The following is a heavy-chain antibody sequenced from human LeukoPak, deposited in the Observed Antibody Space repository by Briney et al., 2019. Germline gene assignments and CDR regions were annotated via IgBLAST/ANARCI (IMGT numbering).Heavy chain of an antibody. J-gene: IGHJ4*02. V-gene: IGHV4-30-2*01. Sequence: SQTLSLTCTVSGGSISSGGYYWSWIRQPPGKGLEWIGYIYHSGSTYYNPSLKSRVTISVDRSKNQFSLKLSSVTAADTAVYYCARVDGGSYGTFDYWGQGTPVTVSS. D-gene: IGHD5-18*01. CDR2: IYHSGST. CDR1: GGSISSGGYY. CDR3: ARVDGGSYGTFDY.